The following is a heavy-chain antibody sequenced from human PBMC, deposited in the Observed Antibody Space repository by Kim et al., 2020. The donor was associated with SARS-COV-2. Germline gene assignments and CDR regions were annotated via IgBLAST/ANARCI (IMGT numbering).Heavy chain of an antibody. J-gene: IGHJ6*02. CDR2: YYRGST. Sequence: YYRGSTYYNSALKSRLNISVDTSKNQFSLKLSSVTAADTAVYYCARDTDVWGQGTTVSVSS. V-gene: IGHV4-31*02. CDR3: ARDTDV.